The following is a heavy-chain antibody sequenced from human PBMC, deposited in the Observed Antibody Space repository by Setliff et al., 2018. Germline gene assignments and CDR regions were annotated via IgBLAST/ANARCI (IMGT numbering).Heavy chain of an antibody. CDR3: AGGELVDYYYYMDV. Sequence: GGSLRLSCAASGFSFSNYWMHWVRQGPGKGLVWVSRINSDESTTNYAGSVKGRFTTSRDNAKNSLYLQMNSPRGEDTAVYYCAGGELVDYYYYMDVWGKGTTVTVSS. CDR2: INSDESTT. D-gene: IGHD2-21*01. V-gene: IGHV3-74*01. J-gene: IGHJ6*03. CDR1: GFSFSNYW.